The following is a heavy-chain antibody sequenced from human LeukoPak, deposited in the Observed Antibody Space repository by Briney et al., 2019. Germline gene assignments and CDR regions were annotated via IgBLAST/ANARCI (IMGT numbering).Heavy chain of an antibody. V-gene: IGHV4-34*01. D-gene: IGHD6-19*01. J-gene: IGHJ5*02. Sequence: SETLSLTCAVYGGSFRGYYWSWIRQPPGKGLEWIGEINHSGSTNYNPSLKSRVTISVDTSKNQFSLKLSSVTAADTAVYYCARHPVAGTNWFDPWGQGTLVTVSS. CDR1: GGSFRGYY. CDR3: ARHPVAGTNWFDP. CDR2: INHSGST.